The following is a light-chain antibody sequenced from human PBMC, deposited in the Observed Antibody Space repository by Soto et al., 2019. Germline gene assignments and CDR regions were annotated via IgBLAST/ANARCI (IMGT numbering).Light chain of an antibody. V-gene: IGKV3-20*01. J-gene: IGKJ1*01. CDR3: QQYGSSRT. Sequence: EIVLTQSPGTLSLSPGERATLSCRASQSVSSTYLAWYQQKPGQAPRLLIYGASSRATGIPDRFSGSGSGTDFTLTISRLEPEDFAVYYCQQYGSSRTFCQGPKVDIK. CDR2: GAS. CDR1: QSVSSTY.